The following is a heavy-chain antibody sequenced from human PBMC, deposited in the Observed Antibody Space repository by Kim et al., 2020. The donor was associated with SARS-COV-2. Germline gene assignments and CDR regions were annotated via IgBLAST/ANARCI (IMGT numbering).Heavy chain of an antibody. CDR3: ARATYDSSGYYSYFDY. D-gene: IGHD3-22*01. Sequence: SVKVSCKASGGTFSSYAISWVRQAPGQGLEWMGGIIPIFGKANYAQKFKGRATITADESTSTAYMELGSLRSEDTAVYYCARATYDSSGYYSYFDYWGQGTLVTVSS. J-gene: IGHJ4*02. CDR1: GGTFSSYA. CDR2: IIPIFGKA. V-gene: IGHV1-69*13.